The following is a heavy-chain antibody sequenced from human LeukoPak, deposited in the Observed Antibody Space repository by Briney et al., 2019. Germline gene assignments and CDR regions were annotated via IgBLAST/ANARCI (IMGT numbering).Heavy chain of an antibody. J-gene: IGHJ4*02. CDR2: IYYSGST. D-gene: IGHD1-26*01. CDR3: ARIHSGSYQLPYYFDY. Sequence: IPSQTLSLTCTVSGGSISSGDYYWSWIRQPPGKGLEWIGYIYYSGSTYYNPSLKSRVTISVDTSKNQFSLKLSSVTAADTAVYHCARIHSGSYQLPYYFDYWGQGTLVTVSS. CDR1: GGSISSGDYY. V-gene: IGHV4-30-4*01.